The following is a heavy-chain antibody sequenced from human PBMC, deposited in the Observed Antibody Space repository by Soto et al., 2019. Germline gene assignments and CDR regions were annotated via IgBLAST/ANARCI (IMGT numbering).Heavy chain of an antibody. D-gene: IGHD6-6*01. Sequence: SETLSLTCTVSGGSISSGGYYWSWIRQHPGKGLEWIGYIYYSGSTYYNPSLKSRVTISVDTSKNQFSLKLSSVTAADTAVYYCARDFAYSAYSSSSGFDYWGQGTLVTVSS. CDR2: IYYSGST. CDR3: ARDFAYSAYSSSSGFDY. J-gene: IGHJ4*02. V-gene: IGHV4-31*03. CDR1: GGSISSGGYY.